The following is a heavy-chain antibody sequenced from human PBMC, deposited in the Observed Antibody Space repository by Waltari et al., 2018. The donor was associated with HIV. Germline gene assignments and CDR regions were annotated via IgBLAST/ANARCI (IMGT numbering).Heavy chain of an antibody. D-gene: IGHD2-15*01. V-gene: IGHV4-39*07. J-gene: IGHJ4*02. CDR3: ARERYCSGGSCPFDY. CDR2: IYYSGGT. CDR1: GGSISSSSYY. Sequence: QLQLQESGPGLVKPSETLSLTCTVSGGSISSSSYYWGWIRQPPGKGLEWIGSIYYSGGTYYNPSLKSRVTISVDTSKNQFSRKLSSVTAADTAVYYCARERYCSGGSCPFDYWGQGTLVTVSS.